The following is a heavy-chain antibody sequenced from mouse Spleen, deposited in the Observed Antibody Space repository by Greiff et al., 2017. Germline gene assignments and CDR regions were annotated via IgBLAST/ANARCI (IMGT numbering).Heavy chain of an antibody. D-gene: IGHD4-1*01. CDR3: ARDQTGSSLAY. J-gene: IGHJ3*01. V-gene: IGHV5-4*01. CDR2: ISDGGSYT. Sequence: EVTLVESGGGLVKPGGSLKLSCAASGFTFSSYAMSWVRQTPEKRLEWVATISDGGSYTYYPDNVKGRFTISRDNAKNNLYLQMSHLKSEDTAMYYCARDQTGSSLAYWGQGTLVTVSA. CDR1: GFTFSSYA.